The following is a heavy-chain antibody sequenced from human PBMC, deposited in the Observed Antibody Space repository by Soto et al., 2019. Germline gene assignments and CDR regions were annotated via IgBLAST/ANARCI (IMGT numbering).Heavy chain of an antibody. V-gene: IGHV4-39*01. D-gene: IGHD3-10*02. CDR1: GGSISSSNYY. Sequence: QLQLQESGPGLVKPSETLSLTCTVSGGSISSSNYYWGWIRQPPGKGLEWIGSIYYSGSTYYNPSLKSRVTISVDASKHQFSLKVSSVIAADTAVYYCARQHDYYVMDVWGQGTTVTVSS. CDR2: IYYSGST. J-gene: IGHJ6*02. CDR3: ARQHDYYVMDV.